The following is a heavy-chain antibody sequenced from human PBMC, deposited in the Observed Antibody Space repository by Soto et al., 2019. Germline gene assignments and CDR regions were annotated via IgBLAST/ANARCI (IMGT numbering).Heavy chain of an antibody. V-gene: IGHV3-72*01. J-gene: IGHJ4*02. CDR2: TRNKANSYTT. CDR3: ASAKWNYNDY. Sequence: GGSLTLSCTASGFTFSNHYMYWVRQAPGKGLEWDGRTRNKANSYTTEYAASEKRRFTISRNDTNNSLYLQMTSLKTEDTAVYYCASAKWNYNDYWGQGNLVTVSS. D-gene: IGHD1-7*01. CDR1: GFTFSNHY.